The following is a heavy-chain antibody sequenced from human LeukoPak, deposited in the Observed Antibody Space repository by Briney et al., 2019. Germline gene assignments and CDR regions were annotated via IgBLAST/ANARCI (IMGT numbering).Heavy chain of an antibody. V-gene: IGHV3-21*01. CDR2: ISSSSSYI. CDR3: AREPTVVTEGPEYFQH. Sequence: XGSLRLSCAASGFTFSSYSMNWVRQAPGKGLEWVSSISSSSSYIYYADSVKGRFTISRDNAKNSLYLQMNSLRAEDTAVYYCAREPTVVTEGPEYFQHWGQGTLVTVSS. J-gene: IGHJ1*01. CDR1: GFTFSSYS. D-gene: IGHD4-17*01.